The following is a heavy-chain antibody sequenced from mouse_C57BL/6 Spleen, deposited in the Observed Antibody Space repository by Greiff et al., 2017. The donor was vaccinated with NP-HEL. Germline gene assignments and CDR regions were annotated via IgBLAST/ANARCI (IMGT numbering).Heavy chain of an antibody. CDR1: GYTFTSYW. CDR2: TNPTNGRT. CDR3: ARIEKLVATYFDY. D-gene: IGHD1-1*01. J-gene: IGHJ2*01. Sequence: VQLQQSGAELVKAGASVKMSCKASGYTFTSYWMHWVKQRLGQGLEWFAETNPTNGRTYYNEKFKSKATLTVDKSSSTAYMLLSGPTFEDSAVFYCARIEKLVATYFDYWSQGTTLTVSS. V-gene: IGHV1S81*02.